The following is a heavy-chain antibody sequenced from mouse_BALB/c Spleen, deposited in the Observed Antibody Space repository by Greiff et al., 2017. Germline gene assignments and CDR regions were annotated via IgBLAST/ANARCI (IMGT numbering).Heavy chain of an antibody. J-gene: IGHJ2*01. Sequence: EVQLVETGGGLVQPKGSLKLSCAASGFTFNTNAMNWVRQAPGKGLEWVARIRSKSNNYATYYADSVKDRFTISRDDSQSMLYLQMNNLKTEDTAMYYCVREGLRLRYFDYWGQGTTRTVSS. CDR1: GFTFNTNA. CDR3: VREGLRLRYFDY. V-gene: IGHV10S3*01. CDR2: IRSKSNNYAT. D-gene: IGHD1-2*01.